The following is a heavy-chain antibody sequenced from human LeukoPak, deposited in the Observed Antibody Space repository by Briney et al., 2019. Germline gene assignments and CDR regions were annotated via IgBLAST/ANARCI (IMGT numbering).Heavy chain of an antibody. D-gene: IGHD2-2*01. CDR3: ARQWGDCSSTSCYSAY. V-gene: IGHV5-51*01. J-gene: IGHJ4*02. Sequence: GESLKISCKGSGYSFASYWIAWVRQMPGKGLEWMGIIYPGDSDTRYSPSFQGQVTISADKSISAAYLQWSSLKASDTAIYYCARQWGDCSSTSCYSAYWGQGTLVTVSS. CDR2: IYPGDSDT. CDR1: GYSFASYW.